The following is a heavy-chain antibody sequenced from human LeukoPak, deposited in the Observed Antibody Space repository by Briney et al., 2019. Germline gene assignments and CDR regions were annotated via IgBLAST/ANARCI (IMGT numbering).Heavy chain of an antibody. CDR1: GGSFSGHY. CDR3: WVATTQPYYYYGMDV. V-gene: IGHV4-34*01. Sequence: SETLSLTCAVYGGSFSGHYWSWIRQPPGKGLEWIGEINHSGSTNYNPSLKSRVTISVDTSKNQFSLKLSSVTAADTAVYYCWVATTQPYYYYGMDVWGQGTTVTVSS. D-gene: IGHD5-12*01. CDR2: INHSGST. J-gene: IGHJ6*02.